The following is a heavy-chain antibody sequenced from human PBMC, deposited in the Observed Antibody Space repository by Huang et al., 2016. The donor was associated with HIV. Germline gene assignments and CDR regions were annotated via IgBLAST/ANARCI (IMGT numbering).Heavy chain of an antibody. CDR1: GYTFTNYD. V-gene: IGHV1-8*02. J-gene: IGHJ4*02. Sequence: QVHLVQSGAEVKKPGASVKVSCKASGYTFTNYDINWVRQAPGRGLEWMGWMNPNTCNPGFAQSFQGRVTMTRKTSITPAYMELTSLTSEDTAVYYCARSAYGDLDYWGLGTLVIVSS. D-gene: IGHD4-17*01. CDR3: ARSAYGDLDY. CDR2: MNPNTCNP.